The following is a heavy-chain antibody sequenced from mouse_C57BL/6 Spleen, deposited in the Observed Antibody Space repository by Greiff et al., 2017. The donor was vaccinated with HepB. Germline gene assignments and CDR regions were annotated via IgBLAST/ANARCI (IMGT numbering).Heavy chain of an antibody. CDR2: IHPNSGST. Sequence: QVQLQQPGAELVKPGASVKLSCKASGYTFTSYWMHWVKQRPGEGLEWIGMIHPNSGSTNYNEKFKSKATLTVDKSSSTAYLQLSSLTSEDSAVYYCARDRRPWYFDVWGTGTTVTVSS. V-gene: IGHV1-64*01. J-gene: IGHJ1*03. CDR3: ARDRRPWYFDV. CDR1: GYTFTSYW.